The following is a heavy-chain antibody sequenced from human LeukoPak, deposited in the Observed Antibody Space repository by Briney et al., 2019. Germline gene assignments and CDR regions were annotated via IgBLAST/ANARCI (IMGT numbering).Heavy chain of an antibody. CDR1: GYTFTGYY. D-gene: IGHD7-27*01. J-gene: IGHJ4*02. V-gene: IGHV1-2*02. CDR3: ARDWGSIKVIADY. CDR2: INPNSGGT. Sequence: GASVKVSCKASGYTFTGYYMHWVRQAPGQGLEWMGWINPNSGGTNYAQKFQGRVTMTRDTSISTAYMELSRLRSDDTAVYYCARDWGSIKVIADYRGQGTLVTVSS.